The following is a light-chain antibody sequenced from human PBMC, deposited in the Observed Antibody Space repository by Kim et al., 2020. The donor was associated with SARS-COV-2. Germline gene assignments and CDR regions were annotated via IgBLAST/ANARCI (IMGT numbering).Light chain of an antibody. Sequence: DIQMTQSPSTLSASVGDRVTIACRASQSISTWLTWYQQKPGKAPKLLIYKASSLESGVPSRFSGSGSGTEFTLTISSLQPDDFATYYCQQYNSYNTFGQGTKLEI. CDR1: QSISTW. CDR3: QQYNSYNT. CDR2: KAS. J-gene: IGKJ2*01. V-gene: IGKV1-5*03.